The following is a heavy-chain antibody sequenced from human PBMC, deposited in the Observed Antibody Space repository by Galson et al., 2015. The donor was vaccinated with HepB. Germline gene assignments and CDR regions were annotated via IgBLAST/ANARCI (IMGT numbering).Heavy chain of an antibody. CDR3: ATARPTYYYDSSGYLRGWDY. V-gene: IGHV1-24*01. CDR1: GYTLTELS. J-gene: IGHJ4*02. Sequence: SVKVSCKVSGYTLTELSMHWVRQAPGKGLEWMGGFDPEDGETIYAQKFQGRVTMTEDTSTDAAYMELSSLRSEDTAVYYCATARPTYYYDSSGYLRGWDYWGQGTLVTVSS. D-gene: IGHD3-22*01. CDR2: FDPEDGET.